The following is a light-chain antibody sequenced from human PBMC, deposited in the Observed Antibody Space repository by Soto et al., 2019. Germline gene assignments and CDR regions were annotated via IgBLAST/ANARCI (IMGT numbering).Light chain of an antibody. CDR3: QQYGSSPEYT. CDR1: QSVSSSY. J-gene: IGKJ2*01. V-gene: IGKV3-20*01. Sequence: EIVLTQCPGTVSLSPGERATLSCRASQSVSSSYLAWYQQKPGQAPRLLIYGASSRATGIPDRFSGSGSGTDFTLTISRLEPEDFAVYYCQQYGSSPEYTFGQGTKLEIK. CDR2: GAS.